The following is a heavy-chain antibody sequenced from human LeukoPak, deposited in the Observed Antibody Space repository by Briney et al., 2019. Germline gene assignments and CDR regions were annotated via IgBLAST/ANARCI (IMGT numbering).Heavy chain of an antibody. V-gene: IGHV3-7*03. D-gene: IGHD6-13*01. CDR3: AKGGGSSSWYLIDAFDI. CDR1: GFTFSSYW. Sequence: GGSLRLSCAASGFTFSSYWMSWVRQAPGKGLEWVANIKQDGSEKYYVDSVKGRFTISRDNAKNSLYLQMNSLRAEDTAVYYCAKGGGSSSWYLIDAFDIWGQGTMVTVSS. CDR2: IKQDGSEK. J-gene: IGHJ3*02.